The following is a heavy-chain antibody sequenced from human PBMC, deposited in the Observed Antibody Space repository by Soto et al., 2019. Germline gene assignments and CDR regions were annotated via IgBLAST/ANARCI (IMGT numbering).Heavy chain of an antibody. V-gene: IGHV1-8*01. CDR3: ARWPDGYYYYGMDV. CDR2: MNPNRGNT. J-gene: IGHJ6*02. Sequence: QVQLVQSGAEVKKPGASVKVSCKASGYTFTSYDINWVRQATGQGLEWMGWMNPNRGNTGYARKFQGRVTMTRNTSISTAYMELSSLRSEDTAVYYCARWPDGYYYYGMDVWGQGTTVTVSS. CDR1: GYTFTSYD.